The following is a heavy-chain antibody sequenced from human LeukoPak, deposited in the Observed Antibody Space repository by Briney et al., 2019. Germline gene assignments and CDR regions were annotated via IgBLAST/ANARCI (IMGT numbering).Heavy chain of an antibody. D-gene: IGHD3-22*01. V-gene: IGHV3-23*01. CDR3: AKDGPLVNRKNDTPFDY. J-gene: IGHJ4*02. CDR1: GFTFSSYA. Sequence: GSLRLSCAASGFTFSSYAMSWVRQTPGKGLEWVSAISGSGGSTYYADSVEGRFTISRDNSKNTLFLQMNSLRVEDTAPYYCAKDGPLVNRKNDTPFDYWGQGTLVTVSS. CDR2: ISGSGGST.